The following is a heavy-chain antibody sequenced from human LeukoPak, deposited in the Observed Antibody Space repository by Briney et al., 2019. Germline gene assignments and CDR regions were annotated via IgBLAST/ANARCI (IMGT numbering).Heavy chain of an antibody. D-gene: IGHD6-13*01. J-gene: IGHJ6*03. V-gene: IGHV4-59*01. CDR2: IYYSGST. CDR1: GGSISSYY. Sequence: SETLSLTCTVSGGSISSYYWSWIRQPPGKGLEWIGYIYYSGSTNYNPSLKSRVTISVDTSKNQFSLKLSSVTAADTAVYYCARGSASSRWYWRYYYMDVWGKGTTVTISS. CDR3: ARGSASSRWYWRYYYMDV.